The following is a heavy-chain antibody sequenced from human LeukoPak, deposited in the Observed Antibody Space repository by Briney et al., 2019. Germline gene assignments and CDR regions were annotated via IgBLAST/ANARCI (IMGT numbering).Heavy chain of an antibody. CDR3: ARWGSSGYGEDAFDI. V-gene: IGHV6-1*01. Sequence: SQTLPLTCAISGDSVSSNSAGWNWIRQSPSRGLEWLGRTYYRSKWYYDYATSVKSRITINPDVSKNQFSLQLNSVTPEDTAVYYCARWGSSGYGEDAFDIWGQGTMVTVSS. J-gene: IGHJ3*02. CDR1: GDSVSSNSAG. CDR2: TYYRSKWYY. D-gene: IGHD5-18*01.